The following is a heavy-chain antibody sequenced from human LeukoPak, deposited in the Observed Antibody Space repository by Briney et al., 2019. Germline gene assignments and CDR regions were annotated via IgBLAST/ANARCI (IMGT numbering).Heavy chain of an antibody. CDR2: ISAYNGNT. D-gene: IGHD1-1*01. CDR3: ARVTGTTGSDAFGS. Sequence: ASVKVSCKASGYTFTSYGISWVRQAPGQGLEWMGWISAYNGNTNYAQKLQGRVTMTTDTSTSTAYMELRSLRSDDTAVYYCARVTGTTGSDAFGSWGQGTMVNVSS. J-gene: IGHJ3*02. CDR1: GYTFTSYG. V-gene: IGHV1-18*01.